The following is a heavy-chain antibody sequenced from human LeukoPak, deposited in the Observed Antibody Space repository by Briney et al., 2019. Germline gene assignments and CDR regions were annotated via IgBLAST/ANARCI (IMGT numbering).Heavy chain of an antibody. D-gene: IGHD1-7*01. V-gene: IGHV3-7*01. Sequence: GGSLRLSCAASGFTFNNYWMWWVRQASGKGLEWVANIKQDGSEKYYVSSVKGRFTISRDNAKNSLYLQMNSLRAEDTAIYFCAREDDWNYEDYWGQGTLVTVSS. J-gene: IGHJ4*02. CDR3: AREDDWNYEDY. CDR1: GFTFNNYW. CDR2: IKQDGSEK.